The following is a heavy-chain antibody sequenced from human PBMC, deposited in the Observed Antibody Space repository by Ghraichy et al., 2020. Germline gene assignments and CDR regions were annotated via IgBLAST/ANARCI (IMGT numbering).Heavy chain of an antibody. CDR1: GYSFTSYW. D-gene: IGHD3-22*01. CDR3: ARRVAYDSSGYYYHDAFDI. Sequence: GESLNISCKGSGYSFTSYWIGWVRQMPGKGLEWMGIIYPGDSDTRYSPSFQGQVIISADKSISTAYLQWSSLKASDTAMYYCARRVAYDSSGYYYHDAFDIWGQGTMVTVSS. J-gene: IGHJ3*02. CDR2: IYPGDSDT. V-gene: IGHV5-51*01.